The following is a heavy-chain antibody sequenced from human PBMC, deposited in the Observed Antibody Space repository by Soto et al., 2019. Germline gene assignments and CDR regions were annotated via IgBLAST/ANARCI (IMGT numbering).Heavy chain of an antibody. J-gene: IGHJ5*02. Sequence: QVQLQESGPGLVKPSQPLSLTCTVSGGSISSGGYYWSWIRQHPGKGLEWIGYISYSGSTYYNPSPKRRVTRSVDTSKNQCSLKLSSVTDADTTVYYCARSIYPGGQGTQVTVTT. CDR1: GGSISSGGYY. CDR3: ARSIYP. D-gene: IGHD6-6*01. V-gene: IGHV4-31*03. CDR2: ISYSGST.